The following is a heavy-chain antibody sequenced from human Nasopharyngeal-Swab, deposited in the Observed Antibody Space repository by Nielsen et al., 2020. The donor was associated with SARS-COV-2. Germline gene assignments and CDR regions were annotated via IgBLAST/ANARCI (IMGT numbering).Heavy chain of an antibody. CDR1: GFTFSSYD. CDR2: ISWNSGSI. V-gene: IGHV3-9*01. J-gene: IGHJ4*02. D-gene: IGHD3-22*01. Sequence: SLKISCAASGFTFSSYDMHWVRQAPGKGLEWVSGISWNSGSIGYADSVKGRFTISRDNAKNSLYLQMNSLRAEDTAVYYCARDYYDSSGPDFDYWGQGTLVTVSS. CDR3: ARDYYDSSGPDFDY.